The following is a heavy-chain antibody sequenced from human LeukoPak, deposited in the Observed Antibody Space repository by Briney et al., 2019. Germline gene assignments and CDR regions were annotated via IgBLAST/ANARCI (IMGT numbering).Heavy chain of an antibody. CDR2: INPKSGGT. CDR1: GYTFTGYY. J-gene: IGHJ4*02. D-gene: IGHD4-17*01. V-gene: IGHV1-2*02. CDR3: AREVVDYGATFAH. Sequence: GASVKVSCKASGYTFTGYYIHWVRQAPGQGLEWMGWINPKSGGTDFAQKFQGRVTMTRDTSISTAYMELSRLRSDDTAVYYCAREVVDYGATFAHWGQGTLVTVSS.